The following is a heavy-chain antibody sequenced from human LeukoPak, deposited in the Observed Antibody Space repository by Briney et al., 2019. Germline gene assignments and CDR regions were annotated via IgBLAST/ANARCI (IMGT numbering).Heavy chain of an antibody. Sequence: GRSLRLSCAASGFTFDDYAMHWVRQAPGKGLEWVSGISWNSGSIGYADSVKGRFTTSRDNAKNSLYLQMNSLRAEDTAVYYCARDSPHYDILTGYYLAEYFQHWGQGTLVTVSS. V-gene: IGHV3-9*01. D-gene: IGHD3-9*01. CDR3: ARDSPHYDILTGYYLAEYFQH. CDR2: ISWNSGSI. CDR1: GFTFDDYA. J-gene: IGHJ1*01.